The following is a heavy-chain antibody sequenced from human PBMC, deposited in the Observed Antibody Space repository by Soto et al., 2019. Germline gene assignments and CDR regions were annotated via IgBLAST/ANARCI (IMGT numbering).Heavy chain of an antibody. CDR2: IRRTGGVT. CDR1: GFTFGTYV. V-gene: IGHV3-23*01. Sequence: GGSLRLSCAASGFTFGTYVMSWVRQAPGKGLEWVSTIRRTGGVTYYADSVKGRFTISRDNSKNTLYLQMNSLRAEDTAVYYCAETGSQGGGASSRYDYYGMDVWGQGTTVTVSS. J-gene: IGHJ6*02. CDR3: AETGSQGGGASSRYDYYGMDV. D-gene: IGHD3-16*01.